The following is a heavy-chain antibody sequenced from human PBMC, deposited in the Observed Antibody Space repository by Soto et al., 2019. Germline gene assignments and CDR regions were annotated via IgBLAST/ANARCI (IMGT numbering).Heavy chain of an antibody. CDR3: ARGYCSSTSCISGVDLFDP. J-gene: IGHJ5*02. CDR1: GGSISSGDYY. V-gene: IGHV4-30-4*01. CDR2: IYYSGST. D-gene: IGHD2-2*01. Sequence: QVQLQESGPGLVKPSQTLSLTCTVSGGSISSGDYYWSWIRQPPGKGLEWIGYIYYSGSTYYNPSLKSRVTISVDTSKNQFSLKLSAVTAADTAVYYCARGYCSSTSCISGVDLFDPWGQGTLVTVSS.